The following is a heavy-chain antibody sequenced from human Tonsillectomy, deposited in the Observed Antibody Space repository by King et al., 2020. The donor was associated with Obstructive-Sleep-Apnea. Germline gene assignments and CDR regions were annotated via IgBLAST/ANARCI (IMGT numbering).Heavy chain of an antibody. V-gene: IGHV4-31*03. D-gene: IGHD2-15*01. CDR3: AKERSFCGDGRCQYAAFDI. CDR2: IYHSGTT. Sequence: QMQESGPGLVKPSQTLSLTCNVSGGSISRDFYYWSWDRQFPGKGLEWIGFIYHSGTTYYNPSLKSRATISVDTSKNQFSLKLTSVSAADTAMYFCAKERSFCGDGRCQYAAFDIWGQGTMVTVSS. J-gene: IGHJ3*02. CDR1: GGSISRDFYY.